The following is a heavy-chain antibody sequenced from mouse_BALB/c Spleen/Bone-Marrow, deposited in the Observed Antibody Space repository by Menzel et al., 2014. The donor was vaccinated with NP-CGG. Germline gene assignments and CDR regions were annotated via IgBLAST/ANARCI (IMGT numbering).Heavy chain of an antibody. CDR2: ISYSGIT. CDR3: ARSSSYDYDVGFAY. CDR1: GYSITRDYA. V-gene: IGHV3-2*02. D-gene: IGHD2-4*01. Sequence: EVHLVESGPGLVKPSQSLSLPCIVTGYSITRDYAWNWIRQFPGNKLEWMGYISYSGITTYNPSLESRISITRDTSKNQFFLQLNSVTTEDTATYYCARSSSYDYDVGFAYWGQGTLVTVSA. J-gene: IGHJ3*01.